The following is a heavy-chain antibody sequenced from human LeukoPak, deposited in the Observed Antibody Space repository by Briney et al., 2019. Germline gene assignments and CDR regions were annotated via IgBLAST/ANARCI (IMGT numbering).Heavy chain of an antibody. CDR2: IFYSGST. J-gene: IGHJ4*02. Sequence: SETLSLTCTVSGSSISNSTYYWGWIRQPPGKGLEWIGSIFYSGSTYYNPSLKSRVTISVDTSNNQFSLKLTSVTAADTAVYYCARGYYYDSSGSVRAFDYWGQGTLVTVSS. CDR3: ARGYYYDSSGSVRAFDY. CDR1: GSSISNSTYY. V-gene: IGHV4-39*07. D-gene: IGHD3-22*01.